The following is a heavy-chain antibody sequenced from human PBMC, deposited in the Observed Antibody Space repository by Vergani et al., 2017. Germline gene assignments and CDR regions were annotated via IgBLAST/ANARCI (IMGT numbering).Heavy chain of an antibody. CDR3: AREGGRGDFWSGYYSHYYYGMDV. J-gene: IGHJ6*02. CDR1: GGSISSYY. V-gene: IGHV4-4*07. D-gene: IGHD3-3*01. Sequence: QVQLQESGPGLVKPSETLSLTCTVSGGSISSYYWSWIRQPAGKGLEWIGRIYTSGSTNYNPSLKSRVTISVDTSKNQFSLKLSSVTAADTAVYYCAREGGRGDFWSGYYSHYYYGMDVWGQGTTVTVSS. CDR2: IYTSGST.